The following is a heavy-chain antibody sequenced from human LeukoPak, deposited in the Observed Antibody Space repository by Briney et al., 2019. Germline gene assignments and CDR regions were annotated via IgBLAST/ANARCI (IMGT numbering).Heavy chain of an antibody. D-gene: IGHD6-19*01. Sequence: GGSLRLSCAASGSTFSGSALHWVRQASGKGLEWVGRIRSTANGYATAYAASVKGRFTISRDNSKNTLYIQMDSLRAEDMAVYYCARDTCGCGSGWHLYWYFDLWGRGTLVTVSS. CDR2: IRSTANGYAT. CDR3: ARDTCGCGSGWHLYWYFDL. CDR1: GSTFSGSA. V-gene: IGHV3-73*01. J-gene: IGHJ2*01.